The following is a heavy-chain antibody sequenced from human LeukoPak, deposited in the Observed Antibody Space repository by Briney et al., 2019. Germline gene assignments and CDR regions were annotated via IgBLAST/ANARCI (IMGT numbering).Heavy chain of an antibody. D-gene: IGHD5-12*01. CDR3: ARDGSLAY. CDR1: GYTFSGYY. V-gene: IGHV1-2*02. CDR2: INSNIGAT. J-gene: IGHJ4*02. Sequence: ASVNDSCKASGYTFSGYYMHWVRQAPGQGLDWMGWINSNIGATNYAQKFHGRVTMTRDTSISTAYMELTRLGSDDTAVYYCARDGSLAYWGQGTLVTVSS.